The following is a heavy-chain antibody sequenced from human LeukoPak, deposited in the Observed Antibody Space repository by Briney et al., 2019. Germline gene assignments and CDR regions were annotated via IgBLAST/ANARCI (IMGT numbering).Heavy chain of an antibody. J-gene: IGHJ4*02. D-gene: IGHD3-3*01. Sequence: SETLSLTCTVSGGSISSSSYYWGWIRQPPGKGLEWIGSIYYGGSTYYNPSLKSRVTISVDTSKNQFSLKLSSVTAADTAVYYCARILLGDYDFWSGYYHTFDYWGQGTLVTVSS. CDR1: GGSISSSSYY. CDR2: IYYGGST. V-gene: IGHV4-39*01. CDR3: ARILLGDYDFWSGYYHTFDY.